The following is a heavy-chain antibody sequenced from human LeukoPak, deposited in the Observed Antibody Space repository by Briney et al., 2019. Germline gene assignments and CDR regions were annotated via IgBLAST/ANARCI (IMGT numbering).Heavy chain of an antibody. CDR1: GYTFTSYG. CDR2: INPRGGST. V-gene: IGHV1-46*01. J-gene: IGHJ5*02. CDR3: ARDAGGPYINSSEWFDP. Sequence: ASVKVSCKASGYTFTSYGISWVRHAHGQGLEWMGTINPRGGSTSYALKFQGRVTMTRDMSTSTVYMELSSLRSEDTAVYYCARDAGGPYINSSEWFDPWGQGTLVTVSS. D-gene: IGHD6-6*01.